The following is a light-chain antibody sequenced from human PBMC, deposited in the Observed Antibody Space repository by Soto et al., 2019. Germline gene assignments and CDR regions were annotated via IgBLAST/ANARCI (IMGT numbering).Light chain of an antibody. CDR3: QQTYTNPQT. V-gene: IGKV3-11*01. CDR1: QSVSTY. CDR2: DAS. J-gene: IGKJ1*01. Sequence: EIVLTQSPATLSLSPGERATLSCRASQSVSTYLAWYQQKPGQAPRLLIYDASNRAAGIPARFSGSGSGTHFVLTISNFQPEDSATYFCQQTYTNPQTFGQGTKVDIK.